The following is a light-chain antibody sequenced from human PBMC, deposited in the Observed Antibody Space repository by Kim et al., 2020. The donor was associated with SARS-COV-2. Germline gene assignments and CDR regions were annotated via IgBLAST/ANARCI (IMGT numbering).Light chain of an antibody. V-gene: IGKV3-11*01. Sequence: PGERATLSFRPSQSTSCHSAGYQHKPGQGPRLLIYDASNTSTGITPRLSGSGSGTDFTLTISSLEPEDFAVYYCQHRTNWLPSPFGQGTTLE. CDR3: QHRTNWLPSP. J-gene: IGKJ2*01. CDR1: QSTSCH. CDR2: DAS.